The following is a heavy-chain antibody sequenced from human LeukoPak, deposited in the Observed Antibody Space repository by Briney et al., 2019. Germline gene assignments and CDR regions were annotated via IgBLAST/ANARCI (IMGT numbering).Heavy chain of an antibody. J-gene: IGHJ5*02. D-gene: IGHD6-19*01. Sequence: SETLSLTCTVSGGSISSYHWSWIRQPPGKGLEWIGYIYYSGSTNYNPSLKSRVTISVDTSKNQFSLKVNSVTAADTAVYYCARVVAGRRFDPWGQVALGTDSS. V-gene: IGHV4-59*01. CDR1: GGSISSYH. CDR2: IYYSGST. CDR3: ARVVAGRRFDP.